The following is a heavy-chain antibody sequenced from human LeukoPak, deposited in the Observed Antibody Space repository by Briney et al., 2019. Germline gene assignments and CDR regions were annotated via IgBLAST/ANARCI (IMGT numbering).Heavy chain of an antibody. J-gene: IGHJ4*02. CDR3: AGDTDSSGWYGFGY. CDR1: GGSISSYY. V-gene: IGHV4-59*12. CDR2: IYYSGST. D-gene: IGHD6-19*01. Sequence: SSETLSLTCTVSGGSISSYYWSWIRQPPGKGLEWIGYIYYSGSTNYNPSLKSRVTISVDSSKNQFSLKLSSVTAADTAVYYCAGDTDSSGWYGFGYWGQGTLVTVSS.